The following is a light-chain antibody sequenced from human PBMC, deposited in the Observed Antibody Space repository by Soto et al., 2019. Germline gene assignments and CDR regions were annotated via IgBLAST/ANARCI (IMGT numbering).Light chain of an antibody. Sequence: DIPMTQSPSTLSASVGDRVTITCRASQSISSWLAWYQQKPGKAPKLLVYTASNLESGVPSRFSGSGSGTEFTLTISSLQPDDFATYYCQQYNSYSWTFGQGTKVEIK. CDR1: QSISSW. J-gene: IGKJ1*01. CDR2: TAS. V-gene: IGKV1-5*03. CDR3: QQYNSYSWT.